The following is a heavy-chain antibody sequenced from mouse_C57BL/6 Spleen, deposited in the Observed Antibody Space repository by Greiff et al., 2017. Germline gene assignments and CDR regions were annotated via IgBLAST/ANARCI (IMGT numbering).Heavy chain of an antibody. D-gene: IGHD1-1*01. Sequence: VQLQQPGAELVMPGASVKLSCKASGYTFPSYWMHWVKQRPGQGLEWIGEIDPSYSYNNYNQKFKGKSTLTVDQSSSTAYMQLSSLTSDDSAVYYCARVRNYYYGSSLMDYWGQGTSVTVSS. CDR3: ARVRNYYYGSSLMDY. CDR2: IDPSYSYN. V-gene: IGHV1-69*01. CDR1: GYTFPSYW. J-gene: IGHJ4*01.